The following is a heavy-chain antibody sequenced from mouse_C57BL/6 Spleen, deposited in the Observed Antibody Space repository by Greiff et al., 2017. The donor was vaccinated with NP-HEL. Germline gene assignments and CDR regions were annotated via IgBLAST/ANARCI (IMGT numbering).Heavy chain of an antibody. D-gene: IGHD4-1*01. V-gene: IGHV12-3*01. CDR3: SGDFTGPWFSS. Sequence: VKLVESGPGLVKPSQSLFLTCSITGFPITSGYYWIWIRQSPGKPLEWMGYITHSGETFYNPSLQSPISITRETSKNQFFLQLNSVTTEDTSLSSSSGDFTGPWFSSFRQGTLVTLSA. CDR1: GFPITSGYY. J-gene: IGHJ3*01. CDR2: ITHSGET.